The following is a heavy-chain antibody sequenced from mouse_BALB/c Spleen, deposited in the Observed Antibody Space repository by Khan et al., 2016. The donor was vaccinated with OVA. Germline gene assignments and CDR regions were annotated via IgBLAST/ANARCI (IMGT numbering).Heavy chain of an antibody. J-gene: IGHJ3*01. CDR3: VRDGAYYRNHVWVAY. CDR2: FNPRNGYT. V-gene: IGHV1-4*01. D-gene: IGHD2-5*01. Sequence: QVQLKQSGAELARPGPSVKMSCKSSCYTFTSYTIHWINPRPRPGLEWIGSFNPRNGYTNCNQTFKDTATLTAYKSSTTADMQLSSLTSDDYAVYNCVRDGAYYRNHVWVAYWGQVTLVTVSA. CDR1: CYTFTSYT.